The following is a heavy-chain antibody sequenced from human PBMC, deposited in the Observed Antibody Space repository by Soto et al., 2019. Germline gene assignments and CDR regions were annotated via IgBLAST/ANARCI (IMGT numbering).Heavy chain of an antibody. D-gene: IGHD5-18*01. CDR1: GFTFSRYG. CDR3: AKPLGLLRRAMAQGSDY. CDR2: VSYDEITK. J-gene: IGHJ4*02. V-gene: IGHV3-30*18. Sequence: GSLGLSCAASGFTFSRYGMNWVRQAPGKGLEWVAVVSYDEITKYYADSVKGRFTISRDNSKNTVYLQMNSLRPEDTAVYYCAKPLGLLRRAMAQGSDYWGQGTLVTVSS.